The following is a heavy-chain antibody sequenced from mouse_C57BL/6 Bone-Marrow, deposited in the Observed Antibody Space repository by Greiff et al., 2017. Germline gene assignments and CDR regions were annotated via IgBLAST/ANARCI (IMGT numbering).Heavy chain of an antibody. D-gene: IGHD6-5*01. V-gene: IGHV1-50*01. CDR2: IDNSDSYP. CDR1: GYTFTSYW. Sequence: QVQLQQPGAELVKPGDSVKLSCKASGYTFTSYWMQWVKQRPGKGLEWIGEIDNSDSYPNYNQKLKGKATLTVDTSSSTAYMLLSSLPSADSAVYYCARSYRGFAYWGQGTLVTVSA. J-gene: IGHJ3*01. CDR3: ARSYRGFAY.